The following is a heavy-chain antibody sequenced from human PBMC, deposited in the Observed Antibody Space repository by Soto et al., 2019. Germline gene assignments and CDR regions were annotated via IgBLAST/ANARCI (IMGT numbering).Heavy chain of an antibody. Sequence: ASVKVSCKASGYTFTSYAMHWVRQAPGQRLEWMGWINAGNGNTKYSQKFKGRVTITRDTSASTAYMELSSFRSEDTAVYYCARDRPADAFDIWGQGTMVTVSS. V-gene: IGHV1-3*01. CDR1: GYTFTSYA. CDR2: INAGNGNT. J-gene: IGHJ3*02. CDR3: ARDRPADAFDI. D-gene: IGHD6-6*01.